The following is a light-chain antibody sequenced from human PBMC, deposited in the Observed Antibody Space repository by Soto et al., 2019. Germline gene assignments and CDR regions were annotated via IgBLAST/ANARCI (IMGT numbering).Light chain of an antibody. CDR2: GAS. CDR3: QHYDASWT. Sequence: EIVMTQSPATLSVSPGERATLSCRASQSVNSRLAWYQQKPGQAPRLLIYGASTRAPGVPARFGGSGSGTEFSLTISSLQSEDSAVYYCQHYDASWTFGRGTKVEIE. CDR1: QSVNSR. J-gene: IGKJ1*01. V-gene: IGKV3-15*01.